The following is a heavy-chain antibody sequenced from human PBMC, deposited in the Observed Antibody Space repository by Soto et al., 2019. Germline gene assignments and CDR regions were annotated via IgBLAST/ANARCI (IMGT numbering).Heavy chain of an antibody. D-gene: IGHD6-6*01. J-gene: IGHJ6*02. CDR3: ARKDRGSSCYGMDV. Sequence: GASVKVSCKASGGTFSSYAISWVRQAPGQGLEWMGGIIPIFGTANYAQKFQGRVTITADESTSTAYMELSSLGSEDTAVYYCARKDRGSSCYGMDVWGQGTTVTVSS. CDR2: IIPIFGTA. V-gene: IGHV1-69*13. CDR1: GGTFSSYA.